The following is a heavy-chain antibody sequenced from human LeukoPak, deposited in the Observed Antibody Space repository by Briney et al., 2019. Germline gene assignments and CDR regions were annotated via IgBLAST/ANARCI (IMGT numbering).Heavy chain of an antibody. J-gene: IGHJ4*02. CDR2: INPNSGGT. CDR1: GYTFTGDY. CDR3: ASRGGSPPRDFDY. Sequence: ASVKVSCKASGYTFTGDYMHWVRQAPGQGLEWMGRINPNSGGTNYAQKFQGRVTMTRDTSVSTAYMELSRLRSDDTAVYYCASRGGSPPRDFDYWGQGTLVTVSS. V-gene: IGHV1-2*06. D-gene: IGHD1-26*01.